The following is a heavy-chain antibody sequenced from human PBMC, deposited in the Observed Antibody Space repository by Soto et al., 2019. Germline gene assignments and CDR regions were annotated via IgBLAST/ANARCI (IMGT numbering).Heavy chain of an antibody. V-gene: IGHV3-9*01. J-gene: IGHJ6*02. D-gene: IGHD3-3*01. Sequence: PGGSLRLSCAASGFTFDDYAMHWVRQAPGKGLEWVSGISWNSGSIGYADSVKGRFTISRDNAKNSLYLQMNSLRAEDTALYYCARVRRITIFGVVMRNYYYYGMDVWGQGTTVTVSS. CDR1: GFTFDDYA. CDR3: ARVRRITIFGVVMRNYYYYGMDV. CDR2: ISWNSGSI.